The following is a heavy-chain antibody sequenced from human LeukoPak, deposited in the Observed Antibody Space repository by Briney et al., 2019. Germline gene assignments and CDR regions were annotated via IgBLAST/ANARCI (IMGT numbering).Heavy chain of an antibody. D-gene: IGHD6-13*01. CDR3: AVRYSGRWYLFDY. J-gene: IGHJ4*02. V-gene: IGHV3-7*01. Sequence: GGSLRLSCAASGFTFSSYWMSWVRQAPGKGLEWVANIKQDGSEKYYVDSVKGRFTISRDNAKNSLYLQMNSLRAEDTAVYYCAVRYSGRWYLFDYWGQGTLVTVSS. CDR2: IKQDGSEK. CDR1: GFTFSSYW.